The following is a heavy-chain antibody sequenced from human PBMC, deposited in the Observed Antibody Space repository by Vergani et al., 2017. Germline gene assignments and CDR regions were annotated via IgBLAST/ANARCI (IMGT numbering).Heavy chain of an antibody. CDR3: ARGRYYCSSTSCSGGGFDY. Sequence: QVQLQESGPGLVKPSETLSLPCTVSGGSISSYYWSWIRQPPGKGLEWIGYIYYSGSTNYTPSLKSRVTISVDTSKNQFSLKLSSVTAADTAVYYCARGRYYCSSTSCSGGGFDYWGQGTLVTVSS. D-gene: IGHD2-2*01. J-gene: IGHJ4*02. CDR1: GGSISSYY. V-gene: IGHV4-59*01. CDR2: IYYSGST.